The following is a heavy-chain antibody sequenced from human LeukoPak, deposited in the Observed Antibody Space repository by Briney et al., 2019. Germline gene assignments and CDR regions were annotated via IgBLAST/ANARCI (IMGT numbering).Heavy chain of an antibody. CDR2: IGGSST. CDR3: AKYRGFGDSYDS. CDR1: GFTFSSYA. D-gene: IGHD3-10*01. J-gene: IGHJ4*02. V-gene: IGHV3-23*01. Sequence: PGGSLRLSCAASGFTFSSYAMSWVRQAPGKGLEWVSSIGGSSTYYADFVKGRFTISRDTSKNTMYLQMNSLRADDTAIYYCAKYRGFGDSYDSWGQGTLVTVSS.